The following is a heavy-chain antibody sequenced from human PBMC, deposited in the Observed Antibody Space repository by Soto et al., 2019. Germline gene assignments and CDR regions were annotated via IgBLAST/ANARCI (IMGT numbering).Heavy chain of an antibody. CDR2: MSAGGGTI. CDR3: ARVRTGYYLDY. D-gene: IGHD3-9*01. CDR1: GFTFTGYT. J-gene: IGHJ4*02. V-gene: IGHV3-48*02. Sequence: GGSLRLSCVASGFTFTGYTMTWVRQAPGKGLEWVSHMSAGGGTIYYADSVKGRFTISRENAENSVPLQMNSLRDEDTAVYYCARVRTGYYLDYWAQGTLVTVSS.